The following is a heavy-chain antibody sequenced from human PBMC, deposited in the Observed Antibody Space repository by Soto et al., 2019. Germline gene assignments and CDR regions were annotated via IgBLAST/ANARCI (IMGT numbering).Heavy chain of an antibody. D-gene: IGHD4-17*01. V-gene: IGHV4-31*03. Sequence: SETLSLTCTVSGVSISSGGYYWSWIRQHPGKGLEWIGYIYYSGSTYYNPSLKSRVTISVDTSKNQFSLKLSSVTAADTAVYYCARGGVTTIYYYYYGMDVWGQGTTVTVSS. CDR3: ARGGVTTIYYYYYGMDV. CDR1: GVSISSGGYY. J-gene: IGHJ6*02. CDR2: IYYSGST.